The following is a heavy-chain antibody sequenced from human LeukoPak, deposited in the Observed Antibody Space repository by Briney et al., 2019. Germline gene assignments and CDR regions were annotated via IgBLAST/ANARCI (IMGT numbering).Heavy chain of an antibody. D-gene: IGHD4-17*01. CDR1: GFTVSSNY. CDR2: IYSGGST. J-gene: IGHJ4*02. CDR3: ARGSPLDYYGGYAGYFDD. V-gene: IGHV3-66*01. Sequence: GGSLRLSCAASGFTVSSNYMSWVRQAPGKGLEWVSVIYSGGSTYYADSVKGRFTISRDNSKNTLYLQMNSLRAEDTAVYYCARGSPLDYYGGYAGYFDDWGQGTLVTVSS.